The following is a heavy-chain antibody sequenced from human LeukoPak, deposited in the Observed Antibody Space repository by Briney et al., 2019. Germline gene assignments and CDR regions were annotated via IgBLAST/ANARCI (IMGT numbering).Heavy chain of an antibody. CDR2: ISGSGGST. J-gene: IGHJ4*02. CDR1: GFTFSNYA. CDR3: AKEFFLSIVSLGTTSDY. D-gene: IGHD6-13*01. Sequence: GGSLRLSCAASGFTFSNYAMSWVRQAPGKGLEWVSVISGSGGSTYYAHSVKGRFTISRDNSKNTLYLQMNSLRAEDTAVYYCAKEFFLSIVSLGTTSDYWGQGTLVTVSS. V-gene: IGHV3-23*01.